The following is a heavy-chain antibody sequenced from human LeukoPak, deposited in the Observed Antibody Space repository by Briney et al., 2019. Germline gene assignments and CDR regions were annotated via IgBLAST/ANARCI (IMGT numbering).Heavy chain of an antibody. Sequence: SVKVSCKASGGTFSSYAISWVRQAPGQGLEWMGGIIPIFGTANYAQKFQGRVTITADESTSTAYMELSSLRSEDTAVYYCAGNKLGDFWSGYYTYYYGMDVWGQGTTVTVSS. CDR3: AGNKLGDFWSGYYTYYYGMDV. V-gene: IGHV1-69*13. D-gene: IGHD3-3*01. CDR1: GGTFSSYA. CDR2: IIPIFGTA. J-gene: IGHJ6*02.